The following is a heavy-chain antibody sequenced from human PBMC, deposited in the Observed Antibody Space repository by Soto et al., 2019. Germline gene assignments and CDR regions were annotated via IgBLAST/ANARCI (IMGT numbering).Heavy chain of an antibody. CDR1: GFTFSDYY. CDR3: ASGTNGAFFVY. D-gene: IGHD2-8*01. Sequence: QVPLVESGGGLVKPGGSLRLSCAASGFTFSDYYMSWIRQAPGKGLEWVSYISSRSSTIFYADSVKGRFTISRDNVKNSLYLQMSILRVEDPAVYYCASGTNGAFFVYWGQGILVTVSS. CDR2: ISSRSSTI. V-gene: IGHV3-11*01. J-gene: IGHJ4*02.